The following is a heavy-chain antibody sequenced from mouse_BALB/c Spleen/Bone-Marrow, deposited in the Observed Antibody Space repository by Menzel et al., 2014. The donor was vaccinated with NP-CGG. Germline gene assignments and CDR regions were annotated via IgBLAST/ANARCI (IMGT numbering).Heavy chain of an antibody. CDR1: EFSLRSYG. D-gene: IGHD1-1*01. J-gene: IGHJ4*01. CDR3: AREGRGSYGSSGYAMDY. Sequence: QVQLKESGPGLVAPSQSLSITCTVSEFSLRSYGVHWVRQPPGKGLEWLGVIWAGGSINYNSALMSRLSISKDNSKGQVFLKLKSLQNDDTAMYYCAREGRGSYGSSGYAMDYWGQGTSVTVSS. V-gene: IGHV2-9*02. CDR2: IWAGGSI.